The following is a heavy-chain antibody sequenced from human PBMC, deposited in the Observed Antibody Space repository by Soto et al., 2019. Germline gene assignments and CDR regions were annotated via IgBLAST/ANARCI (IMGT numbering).Heavy chain of an antibody. V-gene: IGHV3-7*01. CDR1: GFTFSSYW. J-gene: IGHJ6*02. Sequence: GGSLRLSCAASGFTFSSYWMSWVRQAPGKGLEWVANIKQDGSEKYYVDSVKGRFTISRDNAKNSLYLQMNSLRAEDTAVYYCARDFFEGIGGEYYYGMDVWGQGTTVTVSS. CDR3: ARDFFEGIGGEYYYGMDV. D-gene: IGHD3-3*02. CDR2: IKQDGSEK.